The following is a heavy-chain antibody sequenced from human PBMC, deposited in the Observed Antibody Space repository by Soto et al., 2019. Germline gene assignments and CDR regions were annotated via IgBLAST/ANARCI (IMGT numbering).Heavy chain of an antibody. CDR1: GFTFSSYS. Sequence: GGSLRLSCVASGFTFSSYSMNWVRQAPGRELEWVSSISTSYIYYADSVKGRFTISRDNAKNSLYLQMNSLRAEDTAVYYCARELELSIDEWGQGTLVTVSS. V-gene: IGHV3-21*01. CDR2: ISTSYI. D-gene: IGHD1-7*01. J-gene: IGHJ4*02. CDR3: ARELELSIDE.